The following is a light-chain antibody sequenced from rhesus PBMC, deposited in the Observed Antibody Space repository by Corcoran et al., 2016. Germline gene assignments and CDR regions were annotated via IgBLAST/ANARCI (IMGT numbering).Light chain of an antibody. Sequence: DIQMTQSPSSLSASVGDRVTITCRARQTISSYLAWYQQKPGKVPKLLIYASSSLESGVPSRFSGSGSGTEFTLTISSLQPEDFATYYCQQHNSHPPTFGQGTKVEIK. J-gene: IGKJ1*01. V-gene: IGKV1-44*01. CDR3: QQHNSHPPT. CDR2: ASS. CDR1: QTISSY.